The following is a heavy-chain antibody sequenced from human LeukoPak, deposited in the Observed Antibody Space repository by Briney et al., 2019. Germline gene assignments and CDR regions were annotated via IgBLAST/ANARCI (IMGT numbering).Heavy chain of an antibody. V-gene: IGHV1-46*01. J-gene: IGHJ4*02. D-gene: IGHD4-23*01. Sequence: GESLRTSCKASGYTFTSYYMHWVRQAPGQGLEWMGIINPSGGSTSYAQKFQGRVTMTRDTSTSTVYMELSSLRSEDTAVYYCARALDYGGNSGDYDYWGQGTLVTVSS. CDR2: INPSGGST. CDR3: ARALDYGGNSGDYDY. CDR1: GYTFTSYY.